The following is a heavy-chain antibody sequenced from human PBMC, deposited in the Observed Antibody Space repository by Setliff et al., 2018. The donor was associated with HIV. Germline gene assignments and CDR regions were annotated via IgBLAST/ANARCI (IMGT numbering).Heavy chain of an antibody. Sequence: ASVKVSCKASGFTFTNYAIHWVRQAPGQRLEWMGWINVDSGNTKYLQDLQGRVTITKDRSVTTVYMELTSLRSDDTAVYYCARKDGVGYCDSNSCYGIGPIDFWGQGSLVTVSS. D-gene: IGHD2-2*01. CDR1: GFTFTNYA. CDR2: INVDSGNT. CDR3: ARKDGVGYCDSNSCYGIGPIDF. V-gene: IGHV1-3*01. J-gene: IGHJ4*02.